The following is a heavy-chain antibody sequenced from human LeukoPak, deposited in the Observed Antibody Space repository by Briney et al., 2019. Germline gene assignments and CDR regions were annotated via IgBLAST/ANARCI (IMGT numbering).Heavy chain of an antibody. Sequence: SETRSLTCAVSGHSISSDYLWGWIRQPPGKGLEWIGTFFHSGSTFYNPSVKSRVTISVDTSKNQFSLKLSSLTAADTAVYYCARGGIRAGYYFDYWGQGTLVTVSS. CDR1: GHSISSDYL. J-gene: IGHJ4*02. CDR2: FFHSGST. D-gene: IGHD3-9*01. CDR3: ARGGIRAGYYFDY. V-gene: IGHV4-38-2*01.